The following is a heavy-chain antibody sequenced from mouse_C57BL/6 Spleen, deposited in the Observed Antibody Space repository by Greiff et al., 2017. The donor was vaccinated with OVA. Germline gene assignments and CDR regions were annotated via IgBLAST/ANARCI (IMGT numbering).Heavy chain of an antibody. CDR1: GYTFTSYW. CDR3: AREGTAQAPFAY. J-gene: IGHJ3*01. Sequence: VQLQQPGTELVKPGASVKLSCKASGYTFTSYWMHWVKQRPGQGLEWIGNINPSNGGTNYNEKFKSKATLTVDKSSSTAYMQLSSLTSEDSAVYDCAREGTAQAPFAYWGQGTLVTVSA. CDR2: INPSNGGT. V-gene: IGHV1-53*01. D-gene: IGHD3-2*02.